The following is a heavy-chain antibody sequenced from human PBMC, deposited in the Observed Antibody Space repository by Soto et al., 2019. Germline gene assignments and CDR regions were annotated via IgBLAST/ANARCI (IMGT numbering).Heavy chain of an antibody. CDR2: IIPIFGTA. CDR3: ARDRAGCSGGSCYAAY. V-gene: IGHV1-69*06. D-gene: IGHD2-15*01. CDR1: GGTFSSYA. Sequence: SVKVSFKASGGTFSSYAISWVRQAPGQGLEWMGGIIPIFGTANYAQKFQGRVTITADKSTSTAYMELSSLRSEDTAVYYCARDRAGCSGGSCYAAYWGQGTLVPVSS. J-gene: IGHJ4*02.